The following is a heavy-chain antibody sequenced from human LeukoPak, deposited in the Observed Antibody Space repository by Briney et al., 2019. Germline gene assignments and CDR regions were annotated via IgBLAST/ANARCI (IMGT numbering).Heavy chain of an antibody. Sequence: SETLSLTCTVSGGSISSYYWGWIRQPPGKGLEWIGSIYHSGSTYYNPSLKSRVTISVDTSKNQFSLKLSSVTAADTAVYYCARGKTYYDILTGYFPVYYFDYWGQGTLVTVSS. V-gene: IGHV4-38-2*02. CDR1: GGSISSYY. D-gene: IGHD3-9*01. J-gene: IGHJ4*02. CDR3: ARGKTYYDILTGYFPVYYFDY. CDR2: IYHSGST.